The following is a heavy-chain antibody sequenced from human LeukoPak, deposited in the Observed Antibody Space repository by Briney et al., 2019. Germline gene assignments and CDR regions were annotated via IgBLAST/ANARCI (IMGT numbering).Heavy chain of an antibody. Sequence: WETLSLTCAVYGGSFGGYYWRWIRPPPGKGLEWIGEINHSGSTNYNPSLKSRVTISVDTTKNQFSLKLGSVTAADTAVYYCARMGGYFDYWGQGTLVTVCS. CDR1: GGSFGGYY. CDR2: INHSGST. CDR3: ARMGGYFDY. D-gene: IGHD2-15*01. V-gene: IGHV4-34*01. J-gene: IGHJ4*02.